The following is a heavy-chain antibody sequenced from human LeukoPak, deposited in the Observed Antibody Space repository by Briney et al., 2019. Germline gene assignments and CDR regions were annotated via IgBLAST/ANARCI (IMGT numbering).Heavy chain of an antibody. D-gene: IGHD1-26*01. V-gene: IGHV4-39*07. CDR3: ARLPHLVESFFFDY. J-gene: IGHJ4*02. CDR1: GGSISSSSYY. CDR2: IYYSGST. Sequence: KASETLSLTCTVSGGSISSSSYYWGWIRQPPGKGLEWIGSIYYSGSTYYNPSLKSRVTISVDTSKNQFSLKLSSVTAADTAVYYCARLPHLVESFFFDYWGQGTLVTVSS.